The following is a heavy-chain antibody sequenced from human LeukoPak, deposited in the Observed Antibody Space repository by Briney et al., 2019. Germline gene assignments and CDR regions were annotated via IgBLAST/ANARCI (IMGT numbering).Heavy chain of an antibody. Sequence: GGSLRLSCAASRFTFDDYAMHWVRQAPGKGLEWVSGISWNSAGIGYADSVKGRFTISRDNAKNSLYLQMNSLGAEDTALYYCAKSVRAGRDGMDVWGQGTTVTVSS. J-gene: IGHJ6*02. V-gene: IGHV3-9*01. CDR2: ISWNSAGI. CDR1: RFTFDDYA. D-gene: IGHD2-8*02. CDR3: AKSVRAGRDGMDV.